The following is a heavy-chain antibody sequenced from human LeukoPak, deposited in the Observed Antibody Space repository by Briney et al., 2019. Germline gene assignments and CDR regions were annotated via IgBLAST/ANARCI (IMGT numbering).Heavy chain of an antibody. Sequence: ASGKVSCNSSGYAFTSYDMHWVRHAHGQGLEWMGIITPSGGSTSYAQTFQGNVTMTSDTSTSTVYMEVSSLRSDDTAVYYCARGSSVSSYFDYWGRGTLVTVSS. CDR1: GYAFTSYD. D-gene: IGHD2-2*01. J-gene: IGHJ4*02. CDR2: ITPSGGST. CDR3: ARGSSVSSYFDY. V-gene: IGHV1-46*01.